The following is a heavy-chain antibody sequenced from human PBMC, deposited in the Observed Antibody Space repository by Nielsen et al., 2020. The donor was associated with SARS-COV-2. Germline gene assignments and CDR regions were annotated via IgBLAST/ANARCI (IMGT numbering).Heavy chain of an antibody. CDR3: AREGSGVVPGPLGIGMWYLYYYMDV. CDR2: ISANNGNV. Sequence: ASVKVSCKASDNTFTSITWVRQAPGQGLEWMGRISANNGNVKYAQSLQGRVTMTTDTSTRTVYMELKRLRSDDTAVYYCAREGSGVVPGPLGIGMWYLYYYMDVWGKGTTVTVSS. CDR1: DNTFTS. J-gene: IGHJ6*03. D-gene: IGHD2-2*01. V-gene: IGHV1-18*01.